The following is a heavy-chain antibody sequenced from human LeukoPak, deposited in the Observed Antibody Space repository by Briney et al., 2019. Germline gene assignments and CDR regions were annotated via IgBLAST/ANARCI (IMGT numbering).Heavy chain of an antibody. V-gene: IGHV3-74*01. CDR2: ISGDGSTT. J-gene: IGHJ4*02. CDR3: ARQGRMPLAGTGQDY. D-gene: IGHD1-7*01. CDR1: GFTFSTYA. Sequence: GGSLRLSCAASGFTFSTYAMSWVRQTPGKGLEWVSRISGDGSTTTYADSVKGRVTISRDNAKNTLYLQMNSLRAEDTAVYYCARQGRMPLAGTGQDYWGQGTLVTVSS.